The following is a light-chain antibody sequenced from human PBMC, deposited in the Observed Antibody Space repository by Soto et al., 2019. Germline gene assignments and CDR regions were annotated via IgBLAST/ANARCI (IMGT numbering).Light chain of an antibody. Sequence: EIVLTQSPGTLSLSPGERATLSCRASQSVSNNYLAWYQQKPGQAPRLLIYGASSRATGIPDRFSGSGSGTDFTLTINSLQSEDFAVYYCQPYNNWPRTFGQGTKVDIK. V-gene: IGKV3-20*01. CDR3: QPYNNWPRT. CDR2: GAS. CDR1: QSVSNNY. J-gene: IGKJ1*01.